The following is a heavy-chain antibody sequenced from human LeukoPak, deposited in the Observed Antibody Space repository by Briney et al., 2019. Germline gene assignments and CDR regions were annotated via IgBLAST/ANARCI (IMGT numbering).Heavy chain of an antibody. Sequence: GGSLRLSCAASGFTFSSYGMTWVRQAPGKGLEWVSGISGSGGSTYYADSVKGRFTISRDNSKNTLYLQMNSLRAEDTAVYYCARGPSGYHNTGGQGTLVTVSS. J-gene: IGHJ4*02. CDR1: GFTFSSYG. V-gene: IGHV3-23*01. CDR3: ARGPSGYHNT. D-gene: IGHD5-12*01. CDR2: ISGSGGST.